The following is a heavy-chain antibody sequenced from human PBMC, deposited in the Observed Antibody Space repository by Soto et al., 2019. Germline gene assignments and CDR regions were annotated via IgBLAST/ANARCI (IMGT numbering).Heavy chain of an antibody. J-gene: IGHJ4*02. CDR1: GYTFTSYG. V-gene: IGHV1-18*01. CDR2: ISTFNGNT. Sequence: QVQLVQSGAEVKKPGASVKVSCKASGYTFTSYGINWVRQAPGQGLEWMGRISTFNGNTKFAPKFQGRVTMTTDTDTTTVYMELRILRSNDTAVYYCARERGLTVSTLFGYWGQGTLVTVSS. CDR3: ARERGLTVSTLFGY. D-gene: IGHD3-10*02.